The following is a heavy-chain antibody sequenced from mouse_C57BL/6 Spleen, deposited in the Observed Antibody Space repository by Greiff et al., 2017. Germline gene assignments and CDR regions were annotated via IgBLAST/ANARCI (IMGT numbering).Heavy chain of an antibody. J-gene: IGHJ4*01. V-gene: IGHV1-19*01. CDR2: INPYNGGT. CDR3: ARRNYYAMDY. CDR1: GYTFTDYY. Sequence: EVQLQQSGPVLVKPGASVKMSCKASGYTFTDYYMNWVKQSHGKSLEWIGVINPYNGGTSYNQKFKGKATLTVDKSSSTAYMELNSLTSEDSAVXYCARRNYYAMDYWGQGTSVTVSS.